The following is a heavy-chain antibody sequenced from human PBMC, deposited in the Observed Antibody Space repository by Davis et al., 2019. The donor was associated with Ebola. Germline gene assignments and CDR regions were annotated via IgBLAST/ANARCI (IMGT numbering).Heavy chain of an antibody. CDR1: GYSFTNYW. CDR2: IYPDDSDT. V-gene: IGHV5-51*01. CDR3: ARHRTARSYYYYGMDV. Sequence: GGSLRLSCKVSGYSFTNYWIAWVRQLPGKGLEWMGSIYPDDSDTTSSPSFQGQVTLSADKSISTAYLQWSSLKASDTAMYYCARHRTARSYYYYGMDVWGQGTTVTVSS. D-gene: IGHD2-21*02. J-gene: IGHJ6*02.